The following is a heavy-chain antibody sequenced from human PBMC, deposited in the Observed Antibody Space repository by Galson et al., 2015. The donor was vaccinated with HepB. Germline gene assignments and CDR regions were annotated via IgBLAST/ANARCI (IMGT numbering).Heavy chain of an antibody. CDR3: ASLPRPATVTYYYYKDV. CDR1: GGTFSSYA. CDR2: IIPILGIA. J-gene: IGHJ6*03. D-gene: IGHD2-2*01. V-gene: IGHV1-69*04. Sequence: SVKVSCKASGGTFSSYAISWVRQAPGQGLEWMGRIIPILGIANYAQKFQGRVTITADKSTSTAYMELSSLRSEDTAVYYCASLPRPATVTYYYYKDVWGKGTTVTVSS.